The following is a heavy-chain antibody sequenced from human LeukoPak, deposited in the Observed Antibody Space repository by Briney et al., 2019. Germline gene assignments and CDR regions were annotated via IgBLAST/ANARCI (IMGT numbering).Heavy chain of an antibody. CDR2: IWYDGSNK. Sequence: GGSLRLSCAASGFTFSSYGMHWVRQAPGKGLEWVAVIWYDGSNKYYADSVKGRFTISRDNSKSTLYLQMNSLRAEDTAVYYCARDPGGMDVWGKGTTVTVSS. CDR3: ARDPGGMDV. J-gene: IGHJ6*04. CDR1: GFTFSSYG. V-gene: IGHV3-33*01.